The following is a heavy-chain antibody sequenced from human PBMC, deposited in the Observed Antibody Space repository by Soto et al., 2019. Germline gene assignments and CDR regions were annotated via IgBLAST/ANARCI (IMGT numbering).Heavy chain of an antibody. V-gene: IGHV3-23*01. Sequence: RGSLRLSCAASGLTFSSYSMSWVRQAPGKGLEWVSGFRTSGDGGTTYYADSVKGRFTISRDNSKNMLFLQMNSLRAEDTAIYYCAKKVNSGPGSQYFDYWGQGTLVTVSS. J-gene: IGHJ4*02. CDR2: FRTSGDGGTT. CDR3: AKKVNSGPGSQYFDY. CDR1: GLTFSSYS. D-gene: IGHD3-10*01.